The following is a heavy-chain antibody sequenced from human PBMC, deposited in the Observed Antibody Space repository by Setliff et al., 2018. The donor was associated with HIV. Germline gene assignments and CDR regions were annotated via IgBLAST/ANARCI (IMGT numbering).Heavy chain of an antibody. Sequence: PSETLSLTCTVSGGSISSSSYYWIWVRQPPGEGLEWIGTIYHSGSTYYNPSLKSRVTISVDTSKNQFSLKLSSVTAADTAVYYCARHDGTYCGGDCYLLGYFDLWGRGTLVTVSS. CDR1: GGSISSSSYY. V-gene: IGHV4-39*01. J-gene: IGHJ2*01. D-gene: IGHD2-21*02. CDR3: ARHDGTYCGGDCYLLGYFDL. CDR2: IYHSGST.